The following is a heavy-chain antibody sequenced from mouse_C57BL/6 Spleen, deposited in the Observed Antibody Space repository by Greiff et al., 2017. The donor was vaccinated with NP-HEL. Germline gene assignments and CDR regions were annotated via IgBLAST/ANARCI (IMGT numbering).Heavy chain of an antibody. CDR2: ISDGGSYT. J-gene: IGHJ4*01. CDR3: AREKKPTIPSYAMDY. V-gene: IGHV5-4*01. D-gene: IGHD2-12*01. Sequence: EVQLQESGGGLVKPGGSLKLSCAASGFTFSSYAMSWVRQTPEKRLEWVATISDGGSYTYYPDNVKGRFTISRDNAKNNLYLQMSHLKSEDTAMYYCAREKKPTIPSYAMDYWGQGTSVTVSS. CDR1: GFTFSSYA.